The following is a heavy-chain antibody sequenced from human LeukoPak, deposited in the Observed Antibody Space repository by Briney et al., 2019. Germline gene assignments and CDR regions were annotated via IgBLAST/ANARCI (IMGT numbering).Heavy chain of an antibody. Sequence: ASVKVSCKASGYTFTSYDFNCVRQATGQRPEWMGWIRSNSGDTGYAQKIQDRVTMTRNPSISTAYMELSSLRSDDTAVYYCARGPPNWGYDSWGPGTLVIVSS. J-gene: IGHJ4*02. CDR1: GYTFTSYD. V-gene: IGHV1-8*01. CDR3: ARGPPNWGYDS. CDR2: IRSNSGDT. D-gene: IGHD7-27*01.